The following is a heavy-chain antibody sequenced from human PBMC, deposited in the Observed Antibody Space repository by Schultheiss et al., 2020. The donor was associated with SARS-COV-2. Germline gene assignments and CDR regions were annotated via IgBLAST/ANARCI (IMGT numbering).Heavy chain of an antibody. CDR2: ISGSGIST. CDR1: GFTFSSYA. V-gene: IGHV3-23*01. J-gene: IGHJ4*02. D-gene: IGHD1-14*01. Sequence: GGSLRLSCAASGFTFSSYAMSWVRQAPGKGLEWVSAISGSGISTYTDTVRGRFTISRDNFKNTLHLQMNSLRAEDTAVYYCAKGTTGPDYWGQGTLVTVSS. CDR3: AKGTTGPDY.